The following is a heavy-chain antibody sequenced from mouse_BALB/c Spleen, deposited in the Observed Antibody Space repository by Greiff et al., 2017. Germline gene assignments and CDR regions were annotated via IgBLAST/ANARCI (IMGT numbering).Heavy chain of an antibody. J-gene: IGHJ2*01. D-gene: IGHD4-1*01. CDR1: GYTFTSYW. CDR3: ARGWDEDY. Sequence: VQLQQPGAELVKPGASVKLSCKASGYTFTSYWMHWVKQRPGQGLEWIGEINPSNGRTNYNEKFKSKATLTVDKSSSTAYMQLSSLTSEDSAVYYCARGWDEDYWGQGTTLTVSS. V-gene: IGHV1S81*02. CDR2: INPSNGRT.